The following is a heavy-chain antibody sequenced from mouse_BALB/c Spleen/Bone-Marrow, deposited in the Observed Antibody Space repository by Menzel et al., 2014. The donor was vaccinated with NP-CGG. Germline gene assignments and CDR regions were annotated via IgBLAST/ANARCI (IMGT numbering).Heavy chain of an antibody. J-gene: IGHJ2*01. CDR3: ARASAYFDY. CDR2: IYYSGTI. CDR1: GISITTGNYR. Sequence: VQLQQSGPGLVKPSQTVSLTCTVTGISITTGNYRWSWIRQFPGNKLEWIGYIYYSGTITYNPSLTSRTTITRDTSKNQFFLEMNSLTAEDTAPYYDARASAYFDYWGQGTTLTVSS. V-gene: IGHV3-5*02.